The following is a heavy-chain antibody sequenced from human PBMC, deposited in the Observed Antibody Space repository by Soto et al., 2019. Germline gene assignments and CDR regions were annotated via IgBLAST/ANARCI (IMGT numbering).Heavy chain of an antibody. D-gene: IGHD6-19*01. V-gene: IGHV4-59*01. J-gene: IGHJ4*02. CDR3: ARGPGIAVAGIIDY. CDR1: GVSISSYY. CDR2: IYYSGST. Sequence: SETLSLTCTFSGVSISSYYWIWIRQPPGKGLEWIGYIYYSGSTNYNPSLKSRVTISVDTSKNQFSLKLSSVTAADTAVYYCARGPGIAVAGIIDYWGQGTLVTVSS.